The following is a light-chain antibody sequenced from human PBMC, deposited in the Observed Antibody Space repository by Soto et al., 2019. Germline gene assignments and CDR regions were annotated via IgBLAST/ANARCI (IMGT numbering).Light chain of an antibody. CDR1: QSVRSW. J-gene: IGKJ4*01. CDR2: DAS. CDR3: QQYYNYPLT. V-gene: IGKV1-5*01. Sequence: DIRMTQSPSTLSASVGDRVTITCRASQSVRSWLAWYQQKPGRAPKFLIYDASSLESGVPSRFSGSGSGTEFTLTISNLQPDDFATYYCQQYYNYPLTFGGGTKVEI.